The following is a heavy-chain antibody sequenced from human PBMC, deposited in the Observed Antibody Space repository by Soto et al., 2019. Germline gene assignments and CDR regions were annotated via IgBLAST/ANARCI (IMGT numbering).Heavy chain of an antibody. V-gene: IGHV1-69*13. Sequence: SVKLSCKASGGTFSSYAISWVRQAPGQGLEWMGGIIPIFGTANYAQKFQGRVTITADESTSTAYMELSSLRSEDTAVYYCARDSWGGYSSSPTYYYYGMDVWGQGTTVTVSS. D-gene: IGHD6-6*01. CDR3: ARDSWGGYSSSPTYYYYGMDV. J-gene: IGHJ6*02. CDR1: GGTFSSYA. CDR2: IIPIFGTA.